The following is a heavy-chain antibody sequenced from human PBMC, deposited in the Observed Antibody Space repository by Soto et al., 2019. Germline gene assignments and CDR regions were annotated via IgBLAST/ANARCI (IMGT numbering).Heavy chain of an antibody. J-gene: IGHJ6*03. CDR1: GYTFTSYG. V-gene: IGHV1-18*01. CDR3: ARSPVAGFYYYYYMDV. CDR2: ISAYNGNT. Sequence: ASVKVSCKASGYTFTSYGISWVRQAPGQGLEWMGWISAYNGNTNYAQKLQSRVTMTTDTSTSTAYMELRSLRSDDTAVYYCARSPVAGFYYYYYMDVWGKGTTVTVSS. D-gene: IGHD6-19*01.